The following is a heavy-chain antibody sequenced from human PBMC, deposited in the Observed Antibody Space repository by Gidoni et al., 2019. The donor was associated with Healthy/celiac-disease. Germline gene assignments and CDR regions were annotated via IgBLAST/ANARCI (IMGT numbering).Heavy chain of an antibody. Sequence: QVQLVQSGAEVKKPGASVKVSCKASGYTFTSYAIHWVRQAPGQRLEWMGWINAGNGNTKYSQKFQGRVTITRDTSASTAYMELSSLRSEDTAVYYCARAASIFGVVDARFWFDPWGQGTLVTVSS. CDR3: ARAASIFGVVDARFWFDP. CDR1: GYTFTSYA. V-gene: IGHV1-3*01. J-gene: IGHJ5*02. D-gene: IGHD3-3*01. CDR2: INAGNGNT.